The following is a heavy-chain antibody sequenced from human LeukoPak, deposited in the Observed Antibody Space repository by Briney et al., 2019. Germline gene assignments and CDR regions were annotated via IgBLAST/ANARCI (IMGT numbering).Heavy chain of an antibody. CDR1: GFTFSIYS. CDR2: ISSSRSTI. V-gene: IGHV3-48*02. J-gene: IGHJ4*02. D-gene: IGHD3-16*02. Sequence: GGSLRFSCAASGFTFSIYSMNWVRQAPGKGLEWVSYISSSRSTIYYADSVKGRFTISRDNAKNSLYLQMNSLRDEDTAVYYCARDRYDYVWGSYRYTFDYWGQGTLVTVSS. CDR3: ARDRYDYVWGSYRYTFDY.